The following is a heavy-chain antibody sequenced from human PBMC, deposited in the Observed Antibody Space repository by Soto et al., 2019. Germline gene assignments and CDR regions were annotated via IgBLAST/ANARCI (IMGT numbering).Heavy chain of an antibody. CDR1: GYSFTSYW. CDR3: ARQRYGSSWYPTYYYDGMDV. V-gene: IGHV5-51*01. D-gene: IGHD6-13*01. Sequence: GESLKISCKGSGYSFTSYWIGWVRQMPGKGLEWMGIIYPGDSDTRYSPSFQGQVTISADKSISTAYLQWSSLKASDTAMYYCARQRYGSSWYPTYYYDGMDVWGQGTTVTVSS. CDR2: IYPGDSDT. J-gene: IGHJ6*02.